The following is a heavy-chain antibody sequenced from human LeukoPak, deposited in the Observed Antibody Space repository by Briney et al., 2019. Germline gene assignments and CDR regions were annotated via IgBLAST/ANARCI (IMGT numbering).Heavy chain of an antibody. V-gene: IGHV5-10-1*01. CDR3: ARPSGWSGYDI. Sequence: GESLKISCQASGYSFTNYWITWVRQVPGKGLEWMGRIDPGDSATNYGASFQGHVIISADRSTTTAYLHFTSLEASDTALYYCARPSGWSGYDIWGQGTMVIVSS. J-gene: IGHJ3*02. CDR1: GYSFTNYW. D-gene: IGHD6-19*01. CDR2: IDPGDSAT.